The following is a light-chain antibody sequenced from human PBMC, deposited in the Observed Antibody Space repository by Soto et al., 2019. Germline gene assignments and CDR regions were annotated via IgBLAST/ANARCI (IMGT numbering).Light chain of an antibody. V-gene: IGLV2-11*01. J-gene: IGLJ1*01. CDR2: DVS. CDR1: SSDVGGYNY. Sequence: LTQPRSVSGSPGQSVTISCTGTSSDVGGYNYVSWYQQHPGKAPKLRIYDVSKRPSGVPDRFSGSKSDNTASLTISGLQAEDEADYYCCSYAGNSTYVFGTWTKVTVL. CDR3: CSYAGNSTYV.